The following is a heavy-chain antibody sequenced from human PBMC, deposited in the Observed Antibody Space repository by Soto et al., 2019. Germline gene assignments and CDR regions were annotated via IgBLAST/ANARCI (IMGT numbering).Heavy chain of an antibody. CDR2: IYYSGST. J-gene: IGHJ4*02. CDR1: GGSISSSSYY. D-gene: IGHD6-13*01. Sequence: QLQLQESGPGLVKPSETLSLTCTVSGGSISSSSYYWGWIRQPPGKGLEWIGSIYYSGSTYYHPSLKRRVTISVTTSKNQLSLTLSSVTAADTAVYYCARYSRSFDYWGQGTLVTVSS. CDR3: ARYSRSFDY. V-gene: IGHV4-39*01.